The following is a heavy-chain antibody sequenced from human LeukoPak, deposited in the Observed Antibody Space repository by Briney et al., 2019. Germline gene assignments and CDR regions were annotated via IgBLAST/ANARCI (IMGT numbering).Heavy chain of an antibody. V-gene: IGHV1-69*13. CDR3: ARVTHTELSTWFDP. D-gene: IGHD5-18*01. CDR1: GYTFTGYY. Sequence: ASVKVSCKTSGYTFTGYYMHWVRQAPGQGLEWMGGIIPIFGSSSYAQKFQGRVTITADESTTTAYMELSSLRSEDTAVYYCARVTHTELSTWFDPWGQGTLVTVSS. J-gene: IGHJ5*02. CDR2: IIPIFGSS.